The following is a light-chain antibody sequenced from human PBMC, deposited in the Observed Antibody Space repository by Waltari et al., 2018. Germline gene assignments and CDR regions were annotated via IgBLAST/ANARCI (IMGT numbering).Light chain of an antibody. Sequence: EIVLTQSPATLSLSPGERAPLSCRASQSVSSYLAWYQQKPGQAPRLLIYDASNRATGIPARFSGSGSGTDFTLTISSLEPEDFAVYYCQQRSNWPPITIGQGTRLEIK. CDR1: QSVSSY. V-gene: IGKV3-11*01. CDR3: QQRSNWPPIT. J-gene: IGKJ5*01. CDR2: DAS.